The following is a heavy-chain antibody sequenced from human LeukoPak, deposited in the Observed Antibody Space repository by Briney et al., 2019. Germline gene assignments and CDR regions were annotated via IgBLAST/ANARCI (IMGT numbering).Heavy chain of an antibody. V-gene: IGHV3-23*01. CDR3: AKAPAAAGLEDFDY. CDR2: ISGSGGST. CDR1: GFTFSSYA. D-gene: IGHD6-13*01. J-gene: IGHJ4*02. Sequence: GGSLRLSCAASGFTFSSYAMSWVRQAPGKGLEWVSAISGSGGSTYYADSVKGRFTISRDNSKNTLYLQMNSLRAEDTAVYCCAKAPAAAGLEDFDYWGQGTLVTVSS.